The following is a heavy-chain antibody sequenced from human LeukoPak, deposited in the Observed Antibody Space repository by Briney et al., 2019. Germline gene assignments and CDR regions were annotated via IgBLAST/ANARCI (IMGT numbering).Heavy chain of an antibody. V-gene: IGHV4-4*02. CDR2: IYHTEST. Sequence: SGTLSLTCAVSGGSISSSNWWSWVRQPPGKGLEWIGEIYHTESTNYNPTLKSQVTISVDKSKNQFSLKVSSVTAADTAVYYCERLDSGLDHWGQGTLVTVSS. CDR1: GGSISSSNW. CDR3: ERLDSGLDH. J-gene: IGHJ4*02. D-gene: IGHD2-15*01.